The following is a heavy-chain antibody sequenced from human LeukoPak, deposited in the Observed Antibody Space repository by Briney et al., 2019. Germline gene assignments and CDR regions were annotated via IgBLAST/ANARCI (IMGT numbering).Heavy chain of an antibody. V-gene: IGHV4-39*07. Sequence: KPSETLSLTCTVSGGSISSSSYYWGWIRQPPGKGLEWIGSIYYSGSTYYNPSLKSRVTISVDTSKNQFSLKLSSVTAADTAVYYCASNSYDSSGYYLRFDPWGQGTLVTVSS. J-gene: IGHJ5*02. CDR1: GGSISSSSYY. CDR2: IYYSGST. D-gene: IGHD3-22*01. CDR3: ASNSYDSSGYYLRFDP.